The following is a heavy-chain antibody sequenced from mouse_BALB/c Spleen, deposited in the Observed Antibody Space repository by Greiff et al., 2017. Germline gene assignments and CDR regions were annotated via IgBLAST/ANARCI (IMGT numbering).Heavy chain of an antibody. CDR1: GFTFNTYA. CDR3: VSEGLRRGFAY. D-gene: IGHD2-4*01. Sequence: DVHLVESGGGLVQPKGSLKLSCAASGFTFNTYAMNWVRQAPGKGLEWVARIRSKSNNYATYYADSVKDRFTISRDDSQSMLYLQMNNLKTEDTAMYYCVSEGLRRGFAYWGQGTLVTVSA. CDR2: IRSKSNNYAT. J-gene: IGHJ3*01. V-gene: IGHV10-1*02.